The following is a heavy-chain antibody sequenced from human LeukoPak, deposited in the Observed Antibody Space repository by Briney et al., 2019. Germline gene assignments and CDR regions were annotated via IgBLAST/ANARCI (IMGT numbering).Heavy chain of an antibody. Sequence: GGSLRLSCAASGFTFDDYGMSWVRQAPGKGLVWVSRINSDGSSTNYADSVKGRFTISRDNAKNTLYLQMNSLRAEDTAVYYCTRGLAAVYYYYYYMDVWGKGTTVTVSS. D-gene: IGHD6-13*01. J-gene: IGHJ6*03. CDR2: INSDGSST. V-gene: IGHV3-74*01. CDR1: GFTFDDYG. CDR3: TRGLAAVYYYYYYMDV.